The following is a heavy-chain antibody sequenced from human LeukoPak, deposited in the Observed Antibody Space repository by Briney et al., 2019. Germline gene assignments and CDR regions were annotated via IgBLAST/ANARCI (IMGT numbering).Heavy chain of an antibody. J-gene: IGHJ5*02. CDR1: GFTFSDYY. D-gene: IGHD2-2*02. CDR3: ARGGPVVPAAISWFDP. Sequence: PGGSLRLSCAASGFTFSDYYMSWIRQAPGKGLEWVSYTSSSGSTIYYADSVKGRFTISRDNAKNSLYLQMNSLRAEDTAVYYCARGGPVVPAAISWFDPWGQGTLVTVSS. CDR2: TSSSGSTI. V-gene: IGHV3-11*04.